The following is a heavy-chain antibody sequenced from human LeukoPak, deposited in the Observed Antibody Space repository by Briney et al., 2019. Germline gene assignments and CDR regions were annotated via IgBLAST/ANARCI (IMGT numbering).Heavy chain of an antibody. D-gene: IGHD4-23*01. V-gene: IGHV5-51*01. CDR3: ARHAYGGKFVDY. CDR2: IYPGDSDT. J-gene: IGHJ4*02. Sequence: GESLQISCKGSGYSFTTYWIGWVRQMPGKGLEWMGIIYPGDSDTTYSPSFQGQVTISADTSINTAYLQWSSLKASDTAFYYCARHAYGGKFVDYWGQGTLVTVSS. CDR1: GYSFTTYW.